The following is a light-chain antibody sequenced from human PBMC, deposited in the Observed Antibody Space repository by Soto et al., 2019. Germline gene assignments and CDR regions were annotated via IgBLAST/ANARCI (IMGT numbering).Light chain of an antibody. V-gene: IGKV1-5*01. J-gene: IGKJ4*01. Sequence: DIQMTQSPSTLAASVGDRVTITCPASQSISSWLAWYQQKPGKAPKLLIYAASSLQSGVPSRFSGSGSGTDFTLTISRLEPEDFAVYYCQQYGSSPLTFGGGTKVDIK. CDR2: AAS. CDR3: QQYGSSPLT. CDR1: QSISSW.